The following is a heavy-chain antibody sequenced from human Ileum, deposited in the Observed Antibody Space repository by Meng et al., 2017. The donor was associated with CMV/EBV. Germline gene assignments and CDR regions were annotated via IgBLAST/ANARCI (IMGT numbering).Heavy chain of an antibody. J-gene: IGHJ1*01. V-gene: IGHV3-30*02. CDR2: ISYDGIYQ. CDR1: RFTFTSYS. Sequence: VQLVAFGGGGVHPGGSRRLSFAASRFTFTSYSMHWVRQAPGKGLEWVAFISYDGIYQYYADSVNGRFTISRDSSKNTLSLQMISLRAEDTAVYYCGKERTGYYIQHWGQGTLVTVSS. CDR3: GKERTGYYIQH. D-gene: IGHD3/OR15-3a*01.